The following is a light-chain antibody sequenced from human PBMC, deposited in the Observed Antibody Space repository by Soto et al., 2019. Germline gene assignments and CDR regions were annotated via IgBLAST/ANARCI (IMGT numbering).Light chain of an antibody. CDR2: GAS. Sequence: EIVMTQSPATLTVSLGDRATLSCRASQSVSTYLAWYQQKPGQAPGLLIYGASTRATGIPARFSGSGSETDFTLTISSLQSEDYAVYYCQQYDSWPPSYTFGQGTKVDIK. CDR1: QSVSTY. V-gene: IGKV3-15*01. CDR3: QQYDSWPPSYT. J-gene: IGKJ2*01.